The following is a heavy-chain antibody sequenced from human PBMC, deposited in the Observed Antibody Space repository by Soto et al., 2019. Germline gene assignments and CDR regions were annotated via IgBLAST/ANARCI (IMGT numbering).Heavy chain of an antibody. CDR1: GFTFGAYG. V-gene: IGHV3-30*03. CDR3: ARDHGTMPSIY. J-gene: IGHJ4*02. Sequence: QVQLVESGGGVVQPGRSLRLSCAASGFTFGAYGLHWVRQAPGKGLEWVAVVSYDGSNKYYADSVKGRFTISRDNSKNTLYLQMSSLRAEDTAIYYCARDHGTMPSIYWGQGTLVTVSS. CDR2: VSYDGSNK. D-gene: IGHD3-3*01.